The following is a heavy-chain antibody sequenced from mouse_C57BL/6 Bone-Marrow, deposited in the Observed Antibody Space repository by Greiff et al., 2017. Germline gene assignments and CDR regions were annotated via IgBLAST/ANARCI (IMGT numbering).Heavy chain of an antibody. CDR1: GYTFTSYW. D-gene: IGHD2-5*01. J-gene: IGHJ3*01. CDR2: IHPSDSDT. V-gene: IGHV1-74*01. CDR3: ALYYSNYVGVWFAY. Sequence: QVQLKQSGAELVKPGASVKVSCKASGYTFTSYWMHWVKQRPGQGLEWIGRIHPSDSDTNYNQKFKGKATLTVDKSSSTAYMQLSSLTSEDSAVYYCALYYSNYVGVWFAYWGQGTLVTVSA.